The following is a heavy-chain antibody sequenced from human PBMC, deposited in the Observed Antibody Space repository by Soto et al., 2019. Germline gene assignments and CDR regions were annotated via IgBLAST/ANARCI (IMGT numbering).Heavy chain of an antibody. CDR1: GGSFSSDA. J-gene: IGHJ4*02. Sequence: VPLDQSGAEVKKPGSSVKVSCKASGGSFSSDAISWVRQAPGQGLEWMGGIIPMFGSPNYAPKFQGRVTITADKSTSTLYMELSSLRSDDTAVYYCARGIRQSSGWDLDNWGQGTQVTVSS. CDR3: ARGIRQSSGWDLDN. D-gene: IGHD6-19*01. CDR2: IIPMFGSP. V-gene: IGHV1-69*06.